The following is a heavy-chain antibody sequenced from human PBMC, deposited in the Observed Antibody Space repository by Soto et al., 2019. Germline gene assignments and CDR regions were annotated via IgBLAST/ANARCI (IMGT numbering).Heavy chain of an antibody. CDR3: ARGQYVAAAGNYYYYGMDV. Sequence: QVQLVQSGAEVKKPGSSVKVSCKASGGTFSSYAISWVRQAPGQGLEWMGGIIPIFGTANYAQKFQGRVTITADESTSTAYMELSSLRSEETAVYYCARGQYVAAAGNYYYYGMDVWGQGTTVTVSS. J-gene: IGHJ6*02. CDR2: IIPIFGTA. V-gene: IGHV1-69*01. D-gene: IGHD6-13*01. CDR1: GGTFSSYA.